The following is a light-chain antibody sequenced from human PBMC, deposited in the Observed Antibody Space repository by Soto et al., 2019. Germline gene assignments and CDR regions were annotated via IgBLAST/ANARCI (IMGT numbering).Light chain of an antibody. CDR1: QSLLHSNGYNY. Sequence: DIVMTQSLLSLPVTPGEPASISCRSSQSLLHSNGYNYLDWYLQKPGQSPQLLIYLGSNRASGVPDRFSGSGSGTDFTLKISTVEAEDGGVYYCMQALQTPYTFGQGTKLEIK. CDR3: MQALQTPYT. J-gene: IGKJ2*01. CDR2: LGS. V-gene: IGKV2-28*01.